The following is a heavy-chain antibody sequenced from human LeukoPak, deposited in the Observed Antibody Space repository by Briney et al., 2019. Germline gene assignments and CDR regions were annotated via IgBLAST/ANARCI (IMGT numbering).Heavy chain of an antibody. CDR2: ISCDGSNK. V-gene: IGHV3-30*18. D-gene: IGHD5-24*01. J-gene: IGHJ4*02. CDR1: GFTFSSYG. CDR3: AKDSKMATISVGGY. Sequence: GGSLRLSCAASGFTFSSYGMHWVRQAPGKGLEGVAVISCDGSNKYYADSVKGRFTISRDNSKNTLYLQMNSLRAEDTAAYYCAKDSKMATISVGGYWGQGTLVTVSS.